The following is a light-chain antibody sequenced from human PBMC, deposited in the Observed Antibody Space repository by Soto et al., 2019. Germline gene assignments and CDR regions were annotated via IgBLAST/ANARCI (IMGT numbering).Light chain of an antibody. CDR3: QHYNSYSEA. CDR1: QTMSSW. CDR2: KAS. J-gene: IGKJ1*01. V-gene: IGKV1-5*03. Sequence: DIQMTQSPSTLSGSVGDRVTITCRASQTMSSWLAGYQQKPGKAPKLLIYKASTLKSGVPSRFSGSGSGTEFTLTISSLQPDDFATYYCQHYNSYSEAFGQGTKVELK.